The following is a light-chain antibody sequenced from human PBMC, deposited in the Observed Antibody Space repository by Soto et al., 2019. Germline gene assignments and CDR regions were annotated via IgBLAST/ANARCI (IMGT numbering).Light chain of an antibody. CDR1: QYINTR. CDR2: QTS. V-gene: IGKV3-11*01. J-gene: IGKJ1*01. CDR3: QQRSNWPPT. Sequence: ENVLTQSPATLSSFPGDRVTLSFRASQYINTRLAWYQHRPGQAPRLLIYQTSIRAAGIPARFSASGSGTDFTLTVSSLEPEDFAVYYCQQRSNWPPTFGQVTNVDIK.